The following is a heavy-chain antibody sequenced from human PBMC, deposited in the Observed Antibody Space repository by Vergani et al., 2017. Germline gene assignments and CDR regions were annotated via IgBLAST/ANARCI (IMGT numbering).Heavy chain of an antibody. V-gene: IGHV3-9*01. J-gene: IGHJ3*01. D-gene: IGHD3-3*01. Sequence: EVQLLESGGGLAQPGGSLRLSCEASGITFWKFVMHWVRQGPGKGLEWVSGISWNSGAVDYADSVRGRFTISRDNAKNSLFLEMNSLRFEDTAVYFCTKGSVYYHDSAGHGYDPYTGFDLWGQGTLVTVSS. CDR2: ISWNSGAV. CDR3: TKGSVYYHDSAGHGYDPYTGFDL. CDR1: GITFWKFV.